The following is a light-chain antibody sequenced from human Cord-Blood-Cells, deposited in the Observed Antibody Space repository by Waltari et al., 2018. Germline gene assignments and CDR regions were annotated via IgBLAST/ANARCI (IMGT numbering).Light chain of an antibody. CDR2: DVS. CDR1: SSDVGGYNY. CDR3: SSYTSSSTLV. J-gene: IGLJ3*02. V-gene: IGLV2-14*01. Sequence: QSALTQPASVSGSPGQSITISCTGTSSDVGGYNYVSWYQQHPGKAPKLMIYDVSNRPAGVSNRCAGSKSGNTASLTMSGLQAEDEADYYCSSYTSSSTLVFGGGTKLTVL.